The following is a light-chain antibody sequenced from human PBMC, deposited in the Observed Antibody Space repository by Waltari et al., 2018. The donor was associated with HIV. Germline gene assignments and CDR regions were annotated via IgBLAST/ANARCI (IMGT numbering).Light chain of an antibody. J-gene: IGLJ2*01. CDR3: AAWDDRLNGLV. V-gene: IGLV1-44*01. Sequence: QSVLTQPPSTSGTPGQRVTISCSGGSSNIGSKSVNWYQQFPGTAPKLLIHNNNQRPSGVPDQFSGSKSGTSASLAISGLQSEDEAQYYCAAWDDRLNGLVFGGGTKLTVL. CDR2: NNN. CDR1: SSNIGSKS.